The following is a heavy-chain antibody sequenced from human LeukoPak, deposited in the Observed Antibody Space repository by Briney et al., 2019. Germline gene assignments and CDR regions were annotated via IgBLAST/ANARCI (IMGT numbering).Heavy chain of an antibody. J-gene: IGHJ5*02. CDR2: ISSSGGST. CDR1: GFTFSSYA. D-gene: IGHD4/OR15-4a*01. V-gene: IGHV3-23*01. Sequence: HPGGSLRLSCAASGFTFSSYAMSWVRRAPGKGLEWVSSISSSGGSTYYADSVKGRFTVSRDNSRNTLDLQMDSLRAEDTAVYFCVRSVLSWGQGTRVTVSS. CDR3: VRSVLS.